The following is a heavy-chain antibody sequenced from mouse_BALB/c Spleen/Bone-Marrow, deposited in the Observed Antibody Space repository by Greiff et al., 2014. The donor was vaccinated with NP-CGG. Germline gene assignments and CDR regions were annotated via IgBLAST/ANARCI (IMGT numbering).Heavy chain of an antibody. CDR2: ISSGSSSI. CDR1: GFTFSRFG. J-gene: IGHJ2*01. Sequence: EVMLVEFGGGLVQPGGSRKLSCAASGFTFSRFGMHWVRQAPEKGLEWVAYISSGSSSIYYSDTVRGRFTISRDNPMDTLFLQMTSLRSEDTAMYYCARGDYWGQGTILTVSS. V-gene: IGHV5-17*02. CDR3: ARGDY.